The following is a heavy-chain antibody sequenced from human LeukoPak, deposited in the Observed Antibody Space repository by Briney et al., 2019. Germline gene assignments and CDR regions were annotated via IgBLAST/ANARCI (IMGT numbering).Heavy chain of an antibody. J-gene: IGHJ4*02. D-gene: IGHD6-13*01. CDR3: AKGAATFWWLAAAGFIDY. CDR2: ISSSSSHI. CDR1: GFTFSSYT. Sequence: PGGSLRLSCAASGFTFSSYTMNWVRQAPGKGLEYVSSISSSSSHIYYADSVKGRFTISRDNTKSSLYLQMNSLRAEDTAVYYCAKGAATFWWLAAAGFIDYWGQGTLVTVSS. V-gene: IGHV3-21*01.